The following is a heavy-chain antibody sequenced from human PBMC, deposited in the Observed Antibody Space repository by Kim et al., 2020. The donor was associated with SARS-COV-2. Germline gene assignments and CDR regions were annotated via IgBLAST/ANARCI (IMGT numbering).Heavy chain of an antibody. CDR3: ARVTDYYDSSGLDP. D-gene: IGHD3-22*01. J-gene: IGHJ5*02. V-gene: IGHV3-7*01. Sequence: VDSVKGRFTISRDNAKNYLYLQMNSLRAEDTAVYYCARVTDYYDSSGLDPWGQGTLVTVSS.